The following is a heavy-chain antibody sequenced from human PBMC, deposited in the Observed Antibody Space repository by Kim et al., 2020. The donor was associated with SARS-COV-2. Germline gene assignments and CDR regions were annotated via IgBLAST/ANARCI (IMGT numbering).Heavy chain of an antibody. CDR1: GFTFSSYA. CDR3: ARLYSSSPGATDY. Sequence: GGSLRLSCAASGFTFSSYAMHWVRQAPGKGLEWVAVISYDGSNKYYADSVKDRFTISRDNSKNTLYLQMNSLRAEDTAVYYCARLYSSSPGATDYWGQGTLVTVSS. CDR2: ISYDGSNK. V-gene: IGHV3-30-3*01. D-gene: IGHD6-6*01. J-gene: IGHJ4*02.